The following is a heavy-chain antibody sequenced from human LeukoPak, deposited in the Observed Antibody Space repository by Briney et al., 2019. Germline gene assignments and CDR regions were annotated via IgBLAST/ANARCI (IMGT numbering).Heavy chain of an antibody. V-gene: IGHV4-30-2*01. CDR3: ARDSDYYDSSGYFDAFDI. D-gene: IGHD3-22*01. CDR1: GGSISSGGYY. J-gene: IGHJ3*02. CDR2: IYHSGST. Sequence: SQTLSLTCTVSGGSISSGGYYWSWIRQPPGKGLEWIGYIYHSGSTYYNPSLKSRVTISVDRSKNQFSLKLSSVTAADTAVYYCARDSDYYDSSGYFDAFDIWGQGTMVTVSS.